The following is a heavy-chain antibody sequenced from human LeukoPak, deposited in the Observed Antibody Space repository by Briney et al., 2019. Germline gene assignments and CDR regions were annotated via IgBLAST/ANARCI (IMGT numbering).Heavy chain of an antibody. Sequence: ASVKVSCKASGYTFTSYGISWVRQAPGQGLEWMGWISAYNGNTNYAQKLQGRVTMTTDTSTSTAYMELRSLRSDDTAVYYCARVVDTYYYDSSGYSDYWGQGTTVTVSS. V-gene: IGHV1-18*01. CDR3: ARVVDTYYYDSSGYSDY. D-gene: IGHD3-22*01. J-gene: IGHJ4*03. CDR1: GYTFTSYG. CDR2: ISAYNGNT.